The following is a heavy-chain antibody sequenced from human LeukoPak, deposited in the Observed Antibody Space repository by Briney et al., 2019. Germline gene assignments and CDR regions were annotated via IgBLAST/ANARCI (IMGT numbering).Heavy chain of an antibody. CDR1: GGSFSGYY. CDR2: INHSGST. Sequence: PSETLSLTGAVYGGSFSGYYWSWIRQPPGKGREWIGEINHSGSTNYNPSLKSRVTISVDTSKNQFSLKLGSVTAADTAVYYCARALEYYYDSSGYFRTYYFDYGGQGTLVTVSS. CDR3: ARALEYYYDSSGYFRTYYFDY. D-gene: IGHD3-22*01. J-gene: IGHJ4*02. V-gene: IGHV4-34*01.